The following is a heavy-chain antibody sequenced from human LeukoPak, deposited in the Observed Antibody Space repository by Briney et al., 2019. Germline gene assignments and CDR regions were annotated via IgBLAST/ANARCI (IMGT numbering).Heavy chain of an antibody. CDR2: IYYSGST. D-gene: IGHD3-3*01. Sequence: SETLSLTCTVSGGSISSYYWSWIRQPPGKGLEWIGYIYYSGSTNYNPSLKSRVTISVDTSKNQFSLKLSSVTAADTAVYYCARDRGTPSGYDFWSGSSNWFDPWGQGTLVTVSS. CDR3: ARDRGTPSGYDFWSGSSNWFDP. J-gene: IGHJ5*02. V-gene: IGHV4-59*01. CDR1: GGSISSYY.